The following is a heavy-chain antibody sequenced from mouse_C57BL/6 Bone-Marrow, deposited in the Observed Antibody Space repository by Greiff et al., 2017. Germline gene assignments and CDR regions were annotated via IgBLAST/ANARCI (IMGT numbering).Heavy chain of an antibody. J-gene: IGHJ3*01. CDR1: EFTFTDYY. CDR2: IRNKANGYTT. CDR3: ARSSITGPFAY. Sequence: EVKLVESGGGLVQPGGSLSLSCAASEFTFTDYYMSWVRQPPGKALEWLGFIRNKANGYTTEYSASVKGRFTISRDNSQSILYLQMNALRAEDSATYYCARSSITGPFAYWGQGTLVTVSA. D-gene: IGHD4-1*01. V-gene: IGHV7-3*01.